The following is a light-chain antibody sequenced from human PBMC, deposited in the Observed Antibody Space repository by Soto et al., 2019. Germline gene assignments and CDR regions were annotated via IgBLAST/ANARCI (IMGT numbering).Light chain of an antibody. CDR1: SNDVGGFNY. Sequence: QSALTQPASVSGSPGQSITISCTGTSNDVGGFNYVSWYQQHPGKAPKLMIYEVRNRPSGVSNRFSGSKSGNTASLTISGLQAEDEADYYCSSYTSFSTVVFGGGTQLTVL. V-gene: IGLV2-14*01. CDR3: SSYTSFSTVV. CDR2: EVR. J-gene: IGLJ7*01.